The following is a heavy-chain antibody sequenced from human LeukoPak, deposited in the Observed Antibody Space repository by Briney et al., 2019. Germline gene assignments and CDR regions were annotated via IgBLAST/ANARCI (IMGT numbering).Heavy chain of an antibody. J-gene: IGHJ4*02. Sequence: GGSLRLSCAASGFTFSTYSMYWVRQAPGKGLEWVSAISGRGHKTFYADSVKGRSTVSRENSKNTLYLQMNSLRADDTAIYYCAKEGGQAGSDIGDYWGQGTLVTVSS. V-gene: IGHV3-23*01. D-gene: IGHD3-10*01. CDR2: ISGRGHKT. CDR3: AKEGGQAGSDIGDY. CDR1: GFTFSTYS.